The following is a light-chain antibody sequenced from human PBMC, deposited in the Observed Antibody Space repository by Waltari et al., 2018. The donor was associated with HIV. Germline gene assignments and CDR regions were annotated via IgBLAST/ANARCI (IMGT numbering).Light chain of an antibody. V-gene: IGLV1-40*01. J-gene: IGLJ1*01. Sequence: QSVLTQPPSVSGAPGQRVTISCTGRNSNIGASSDVHWYQQLPGTAPKLLIYSNRNRPAGVPDRFSGSKSGTSASLAITGLQAEDEADYYCQSYDSSLSCYVFGSGTKVTVL. CDR3: QSYDSSLSCYV. CDR2: SNR. CDR1: NSNIGASSD.